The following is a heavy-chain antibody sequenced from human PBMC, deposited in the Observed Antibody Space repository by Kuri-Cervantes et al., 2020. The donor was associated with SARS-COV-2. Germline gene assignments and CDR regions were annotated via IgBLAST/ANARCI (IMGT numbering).Heavy chain of an antibody. CDR3: AKEGLYDSSGYLFDAFDI. CDR2: ISWNSGSI. J-gene: IGHJ3*02. Sequence: SLKISCAASGFTFDDYAMHWVRQAPGKGLEWVSGISWNSGSIGYADSVKGRFTISRDNAKNSLYLQMNSLRAEDTALYYCAKEGLYDSSGYLFDAFDIWGQGTMVPVSS. CDR1: GFTFDDYA. D-gene: IGHD3-22*01. V-gene: IGHV3-9*01.